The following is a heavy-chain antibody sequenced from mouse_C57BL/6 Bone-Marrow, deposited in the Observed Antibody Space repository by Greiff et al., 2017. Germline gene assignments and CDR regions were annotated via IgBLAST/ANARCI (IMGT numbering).Heavy chain of an antibody. CDR3: NYGSSFYWYFDV. V-gene: IGHV1-82*01. D-gene: IGHD1-1*01. J-gene: IGHJ1*03. Sequence: VKLQESGPELVKPGASVKISCKASGYAFSSSWMNWVKQRPGKGLEWIGRIYPGDGDTNYNGKFKGKATLTADKSSSTAYMQLSSLTSEDSAVYFCNYGSSFYWYFDVWGTGTTVTVSS. CDR1: GYAFSSSW. CDR2: IYPGDGDT.